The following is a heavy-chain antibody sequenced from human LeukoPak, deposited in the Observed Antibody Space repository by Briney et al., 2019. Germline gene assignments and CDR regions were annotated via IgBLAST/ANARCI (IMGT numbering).Heavy chain of an antibody. V-gene: IGHV4-59*08. Sequence: SETLSLTCTDSGGSISSYYWSWIRQPPGKGLEWIGYINYSGNTKYNLSLKSRLTISIDTSKNEFSLKLTSVTAADTAIYYCARQRAPDYWGQGILVTVSS. J-gene: IGHJ4*02. CDR2: INYSGNT. CDR1: GGSISSYY. CDR3: ARQRAPDY.